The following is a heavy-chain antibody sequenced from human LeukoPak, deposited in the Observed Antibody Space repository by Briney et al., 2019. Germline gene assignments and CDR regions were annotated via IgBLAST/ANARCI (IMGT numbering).Heavy chain of an antibody. Sequence: GGSLRLSCAASGFTFSSYSMNWVRQAPGKGLEWVSYISSSSSTIYYADSVKGRFTISRDNAKNSLCLQMNSLRDEDTAVYYCARGKAYYLDYWGQGSLVTVSS. CDR1: GFTFSSYS. CDR3: ARGKAYYLDY. CDR2: ISSSSSTI. J-gene: IGHJ4*02. V-gene: IGHV3-48*02.